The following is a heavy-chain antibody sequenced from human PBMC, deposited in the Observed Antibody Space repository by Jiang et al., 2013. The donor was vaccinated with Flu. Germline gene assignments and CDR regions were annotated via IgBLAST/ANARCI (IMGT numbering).Heavy chain of an antibody. CDR3: ARDVRNGDYGVYYSYMDV. CDR1: GYSISSGYY. V-gene: IGHV4-38-2*02. J-gene: IGHJ6*03. CDR2: IYHSGST. D-gene: IGHD4-17*01. Sequence: GLVKPSETLSLSCAVSGYSISSGYYWGWIRQPPGKGLEWIGSIYHSGSTYYNPSLKSRVTISIDTSKNQFSLKLTSVTAADTAVYYCARDVRNGDYGVYYSYMDVWGKGTTVTVSS.